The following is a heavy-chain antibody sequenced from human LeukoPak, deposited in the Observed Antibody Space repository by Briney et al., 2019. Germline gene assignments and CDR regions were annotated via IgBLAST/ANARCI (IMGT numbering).Heavy chain of an antibody. CDR3: ARLASVPG. Sequence: ASVKVSCKASGYTFTGYYLHWVRQAPGQGLEWMGWIRPNSGGTNYAQKFRGRVTMTRDTSISTAYMELSSLRSDDTAVYYCARLASVPGWGQGTLVTVSS. D-gene: IGHD6-19*01. CDR1: GYTFTGYY. J-gene: IGHJ1*01. CDR2: IRPNSGGT. V-gene: IGHV1-2*02.